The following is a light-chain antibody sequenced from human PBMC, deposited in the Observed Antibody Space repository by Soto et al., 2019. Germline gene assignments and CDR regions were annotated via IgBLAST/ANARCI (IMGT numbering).Light chain of an antibody. J-gene: IGKJ4*01. Sequence: EIVLTQSPATLSLSPGERATLSCRASQSVSSYLAWYQQKPGQAPRLLIYDASNRATGIPARFSGSGSGTDFTLTISSLEPEDFAVYYCQQRSKWPLTLGGGTKVEI. CDR1: QSVSSY. CDR2: DAS. V-gene: IGKV3-11*01. CDR3: QQRSKWPLT.